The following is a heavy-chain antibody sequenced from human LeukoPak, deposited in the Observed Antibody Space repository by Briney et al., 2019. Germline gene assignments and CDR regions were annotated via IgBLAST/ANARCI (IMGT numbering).Heavy chain of an antibody. CDR3: GRGRGGGRYSYGYRGFDY. D-gene: IGHD5-18*01. CDR2: MNPNSGNT. V-gene: IGHV1-8*01. J-gene: IGHJ4*02. CDR1: GYTFTSYD. Sequence: ASVKVSCKASGYTFTSYDINWVRQATGQGLEWMGWMNPNSGNTGYAQKFQGRVTMTRNTSISTAYMELTSLRSEDTGVYYWGRGRGGGRYSYGYRGFDYWGQGTLVTVSS.